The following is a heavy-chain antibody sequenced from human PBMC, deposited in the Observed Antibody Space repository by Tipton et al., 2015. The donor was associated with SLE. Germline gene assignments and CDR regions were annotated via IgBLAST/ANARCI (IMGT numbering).Heavy chain of an antibody. D-gene: IGHD2-2*01. Sequence: TLSLTCTVSGGSISSYYWSWIRQPAGKGLEWIGRIYTSGSTNCNPSLKSRVTMSVDTSKNQFSLKLSSVTAADTAVYYCARDPWGYCSSTSCRDYYGMDVWGQGTTVTVSS. J-gene: IGHJ6*02. V-gene: IGHV4-4*07. CDR1: GGSISSYY. CDR2: IYTSGST. CDR3: ARDPWGYCSSTSCRDYYGMDV.